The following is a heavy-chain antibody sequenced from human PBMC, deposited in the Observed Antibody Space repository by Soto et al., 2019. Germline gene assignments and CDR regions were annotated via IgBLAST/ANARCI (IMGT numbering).Heavy chain of an antibody. CDR3: SRGRDAYQMGNY. V-gene: IGHV4-34*02. J-gene: IGHJ4*02. D-gene: IGHD3-16*01. CDR2: IDHSGNI. Sequence: QVQLQQWGAGLLKPSETLSLTCAVYGGSFSGYFWSWIRQPPGKGPEWIGEIDHSGNINYNPSLKSRATISVDTSKNQFSLKLNSVTAADTAVYYCSRGRDAYQMGNYWGQGTLVTVSS. CDR1: GGSFSGYF.